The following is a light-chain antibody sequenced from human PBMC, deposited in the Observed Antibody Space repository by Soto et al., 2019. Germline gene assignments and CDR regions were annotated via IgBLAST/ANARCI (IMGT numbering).Light chain of an antibody. CDR2: GAS. J-gene: IGKJ5*01. Sequence: EIVLTQSPGTLSLSPGERATLSRRAGQSVSNNFLAWYQQKPGQAPSLLMYGASTRATGIPDRFSGSGSGTDFTLTISRLEPEDFAVYYCQQYGSSPTFGQGTRLEMK. CDR1: QSVSNNF. V-gene: IGKV3-20*01. CDR3: QQYGSSPT.